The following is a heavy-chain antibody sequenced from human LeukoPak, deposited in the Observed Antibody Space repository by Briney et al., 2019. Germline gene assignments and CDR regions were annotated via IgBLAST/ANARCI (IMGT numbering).Heavy chain of an antibody. Sequence: SETLSLTCTVSGGSISSYYWSWIRQPPGKGLEWIGYIYYSGSTNYNPSLKSRVTISVDTSKNQSSLKLSSVTAADTAVYYCARARWLQCPFDYWGQGTLVTVSP. CDR2: IYYSGST. J-gene: IGHJ4*02. CDR1: GGSISSYY. D-gene: IGHD5-24*01. V-gene: IGHV4-59*01. CDR3: ARARWLQCPFDY.